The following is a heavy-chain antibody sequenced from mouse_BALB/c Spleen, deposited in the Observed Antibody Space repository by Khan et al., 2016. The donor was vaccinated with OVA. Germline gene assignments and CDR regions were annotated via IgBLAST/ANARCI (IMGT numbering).Heavy chain of an antibody. D-gene: IGHD1-1*01. CDR2: ISSGGDNI. V-gene: IGHV5-9-3*01. J-gene: IGHJ3*01. CDR3: ARHNYGPFAY. Sequence: EVELVESGGDLVKPGGSLKLSCSASGFTFSTYAMSWVRQTPEKRLEWVATISSGGDNIFYPDSVKGRFTISRDNANNTLYLQMSSLRSEDTAMYYCARHNYGPFAYWGQGTLVPVSA. CDR1: GFTFSTYA.